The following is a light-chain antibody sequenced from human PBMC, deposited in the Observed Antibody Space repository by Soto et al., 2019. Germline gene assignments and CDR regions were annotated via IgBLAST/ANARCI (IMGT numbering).Light chain of an antibody. CDR1: QSVLYSSNNKNH. CDR3: QQYYDSPLT. J-gene: IGKJ3*01. Sequence: DIVMTQSPDSLAVSLGERATINCKSSQSVLYSSNNKNHLAWYRQKPGQPPKLLIYWASTRESGVPDRFSGSGSGTDFTLAITSLQAEDVAVYYCQQYYDSPLTFGPGTKVDIK. CDR2: WAS. V-gene: IGKV4-1*01.